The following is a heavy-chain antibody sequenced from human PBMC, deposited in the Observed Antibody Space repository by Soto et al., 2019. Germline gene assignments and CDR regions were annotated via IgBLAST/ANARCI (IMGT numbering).Heavy chain of an antibody. J-gene: IGHJ6*02. CDR3: VGSSSTYYYYYYGMDV. V-gene: IGHV1-69*06. D-gene: IGHD6-6*01. CDR2: IIPIFGTA. Sequence: ASVKVSCKSSGGTFSSYAISWVRQAPGQGLEWMGGIIPIFGTANYAQKFQGRVTITADKSTSTAYMELSSLRSEDTAVYYCVGSSSTYYYYYYGMDVWGQGTTVTVSS. CDR1: GGTFSSYA.